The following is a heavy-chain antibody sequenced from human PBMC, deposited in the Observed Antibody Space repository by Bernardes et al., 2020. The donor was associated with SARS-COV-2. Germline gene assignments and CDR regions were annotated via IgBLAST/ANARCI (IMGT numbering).Heavy chain of an antibody. Sequence: SGFTLSKPTHILTLTCPFSGFSLSPSGVGVRWIRLPSGKSLEWLALIYRDDDKRYMPSLKSRFTITKDTSKNQVVLTMTNMDPVDTATYYWAYSRHSTGWGSFDNCGQGTLVTVSS. CDR2: IYRDDDK. D-gene: IGHD6-19*01. J-gene: IGHJ4*02. V-gene: IGHV2-5*02. CDR1: GFSLSPSGVG. CDR3: AYSRHSTGWGSFDN.